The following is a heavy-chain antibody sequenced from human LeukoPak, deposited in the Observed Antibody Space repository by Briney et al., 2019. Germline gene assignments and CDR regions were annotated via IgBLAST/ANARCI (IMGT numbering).Heavy chain of an antibody. CDR2: INYSGST. CDR3: ARIFGVVTLNWFDP. D-gene: IGHD3-3*01. V-gene: IGHV4-39*01. CDR1: GGSISSSSYY. J-gene: IGHJ5*02. Sequence: PSETLSLTCTVSGGSISSSSYYWGWIRQPPGKGLEWIGSINYSGSTYYNPSLKSRVTISVDTSKNQFSLKLSSVTAADTAVYYCARIFGVVTLNWFDPWGQGTLVTVSS.